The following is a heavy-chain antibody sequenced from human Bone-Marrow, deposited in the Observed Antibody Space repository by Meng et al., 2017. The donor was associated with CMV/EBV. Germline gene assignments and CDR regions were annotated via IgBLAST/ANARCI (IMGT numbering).Heavy chain of an antibody. CDR2: INHSGST. D-gene: IGHD3-3*01. CDR1: GGSFSGYY. Sequence: SETLSLTCAVYGGSFSGYYWSWIRQPPGKGLEWIGEINHSGSTNYNPSLKSRVTISVDTSKNQFSLKLSSVTAADTAVYYCARGRVRFLEWLSAYYFDYWGHGQLVTVSS. CDR3: ARGRVRFLEWLSAYYFDY. J-gene: IGHJ4*01. V-gene: IGHV4-34*01.